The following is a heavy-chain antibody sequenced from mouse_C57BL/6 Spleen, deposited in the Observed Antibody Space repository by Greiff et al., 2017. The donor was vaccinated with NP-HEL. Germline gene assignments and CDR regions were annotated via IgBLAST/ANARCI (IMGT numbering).Heavy chain of an antibody. CDR2: IDPETGGT. CDR1: GYTFTDYE. D-gene: IGHD1-1*01. CDR3: TRGDYYGSSYVY. V-gene: IGHV1-15*01. J-gene: IGHJ2*01. Sequence: VNVVESGAELVRPGASVTLSCKASGYTFTDYEMHWVKQTPVHGLEWIGAIDPETGGTAYNQKFKGKAILTADKSSSTAYMELRSLTSEDSAVYYCTRGDYYGSSYVYWGQGTTLTVSS.